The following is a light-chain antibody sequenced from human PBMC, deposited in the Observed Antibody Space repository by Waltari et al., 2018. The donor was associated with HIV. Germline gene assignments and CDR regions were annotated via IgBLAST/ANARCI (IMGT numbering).Light chain of an antibody. CDR2: DVT. CDR3: SSYTSSNTYV. Sequence: QSALTQPASVSGSPGQSITISCTGTSSDVGGYHYVSWYQQHPGKAPKIMIYDVTNRPSGVSNRFSGSKSGNTASLTISGLQAEDEADYYCSSYTSSNTYVFGTGTKVTVL. V-gene: IGLV2-14*01. CDR1: SSDVGGYHY. J-gene: IGLJ1*01.